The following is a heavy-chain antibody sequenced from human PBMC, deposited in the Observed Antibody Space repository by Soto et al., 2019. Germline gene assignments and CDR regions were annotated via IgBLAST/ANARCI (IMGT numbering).Heavy chain of an antibody. CDR2: IYYSGST. D-gene: IGHD2-15*01. J-gene: IGHJ4*02. Sequence: PSETVSLTSPVSDCSFSSGGYYWLWIQQPPGKGLEWIGYIYYSGSTNYNPSLKSRVTISVDTSKNQFSLKLSSVTAADTAVYYCARDKYCSRGSCYRALDYWGQGTLVTVSS. CDR3: ARDKYCSRGSCYRALDY. CDR1: DCSFSSGGYY. V-gene: IGHV4-61*08.